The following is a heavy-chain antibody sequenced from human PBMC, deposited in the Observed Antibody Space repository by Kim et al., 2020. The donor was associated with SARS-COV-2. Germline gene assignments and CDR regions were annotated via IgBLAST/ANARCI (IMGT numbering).Heavy chain of an antibody. V-gene: IGHV3-30*02. CDR3: AKDDKYSYGTNFDY. D-gene: IGHD5-18*01. J-gene: IGHJ4*02. Sequence: DSGKGRFTISRDNSKNTLYLQMNSLRAEDTAVYYCAKDDKYSYGTNFDYWGQGTLVTVSS.